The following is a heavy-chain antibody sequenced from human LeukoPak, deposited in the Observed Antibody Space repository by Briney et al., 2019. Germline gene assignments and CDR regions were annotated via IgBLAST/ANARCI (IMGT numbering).Heavy chain of an antibody. CDR2: IRSKANSYAT. D-gene: IGHD2-2*01. J-gene: IGHJ4*02. V-gene: IGHV3-73*01. CDR1: GFTFSGSA. Sequence: GGSLRLSCAASGFTFSGSAMHWVRQASGKGLEWVGRIRSKANSYATAYAASVKGRFTISRDNSKNTLYLQMTSLRAEDTAVYYCARKVYHRFDYWGQGTLVTVSS. CDR3: ARKVYHRFDY.